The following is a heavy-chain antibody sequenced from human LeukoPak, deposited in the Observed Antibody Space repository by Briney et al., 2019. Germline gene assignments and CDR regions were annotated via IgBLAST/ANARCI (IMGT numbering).Heavy chain of an antibody. CDR2: ISAYNGNT. V-gene: IGHV1-18*01. Sequence: ASVTVSCKASGYTFTSYGISWVRQAPGQGLEWMGWISAYNGNTNYAQKLQGRVTMTTDTSTSTAYMELRSLRSEDTAVYYCARGGIAAAGPRRGYYYYYYMDVWGKGTTVTVSS. D-gene: IGHD6-13*01. CDR1: GYTFTSYG. CDR3: ARGGIAAAGPRRGYYYYYYMDV. J-gene: IGHJ6*03.